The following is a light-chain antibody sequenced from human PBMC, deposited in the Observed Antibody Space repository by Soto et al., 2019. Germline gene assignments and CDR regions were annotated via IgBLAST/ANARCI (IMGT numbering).Light chain of an antibody. CDR2: GAS. CDR1: QSVSSSY. CDR3: QQYGSPIT. V-gene: IGKV3-20*01. J-gene: IGKJ5*01. Sequence: EIVLTQSPGTLSLSPGERATLSCRASQSVSSSYLDWYQQKPGQAPRLLIYGASSRATGIPDRFSDSGSGTDFTLTISRLEPEDFAVYYCQQYGSPITFGQGTRLEI.